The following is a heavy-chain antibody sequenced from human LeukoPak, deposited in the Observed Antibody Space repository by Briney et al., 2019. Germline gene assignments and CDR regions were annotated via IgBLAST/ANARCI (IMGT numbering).Heavy chain of an antibody. Sequence: WGSLRLSCAASGFTFSSYGMHWVRQAPGKGLEWVAFIRYDGSHKYYADSVKGRFTISRDNSKNTLYLQMNSLRAEDTAVYYCTTDRITIFGVAPNYYYYMDVWGKGTTVTISS. CDR3: TTDRITIFGVAPNYYYYMDV. V-gene: IGHV3-30*02. D-gene: IGHD3-3*01. CDR2: IRYDGSHK. CDR1: GFTFSSYG. J-gene: IGHJ6*03.